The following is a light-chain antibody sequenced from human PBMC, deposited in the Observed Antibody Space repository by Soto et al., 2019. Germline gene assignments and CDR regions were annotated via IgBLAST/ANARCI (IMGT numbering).Light chain of an antibody. J-gene: IGLJ2*01. Sequence: QSALTQPRSVSGSPGQSVTISCTGTSSDIGGYNFVSWYQQHPVKAPKVMIYDVGKRPSGVPDRFSGSKSGNTASLTISGLQADDEGEYYCCSYAGSYTLVFGGGTKLTVL. CDR2: DVG. CDR3: CSYAGSYTLV. CDR1: SSDIGGYNF. V-gene: IGLV2-11*01.